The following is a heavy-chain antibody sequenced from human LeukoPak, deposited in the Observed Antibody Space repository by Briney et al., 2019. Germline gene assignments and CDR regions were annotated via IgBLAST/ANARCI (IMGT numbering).Heavy chain of an antibody. J-gene: IGHJ4*02. D-gene: IGHD3-9*01. V-gene: IGHV1-46*01. CDR1: GYTFTSYY. CDR3: ARDFPTTVTYYDILTGLDY. Sequence: ASVRVSCKASGYTFTSYYMHWVRQAPGQGLEWMGIINPSGGSTSYAQKFQGRVTMTRDTSTSTVYMELSSLRSEDTAVYYCARDFPTTVTYYDILTGLDYWGQGTLVTVSS. CDR2: INPSGGST.